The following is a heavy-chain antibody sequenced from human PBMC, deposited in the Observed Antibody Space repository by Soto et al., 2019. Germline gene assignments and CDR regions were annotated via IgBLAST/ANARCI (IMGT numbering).Heavy chain of an antibody. CDR2: ISGGSSTI. CDR1: GFSFKSYA. Sequence: EVQLVESGGGLVQPGGSLRLSCTASGFSFKSYAMNWVRQAPGTGLEWVSFISGGSSTIYYADSVKGRFTISRDNAQRSVHLQMKSLEAVDTAVYICARDTSLPHDYNWYAYEDAVDLWGQGTMVAVSP. D-gene: IGHD1-20*01. V-gene: IGHV3-48*01. CDR3: ARDTSLPHDYNWYAYEDAVDL. J-gene: IGHJ3*01.